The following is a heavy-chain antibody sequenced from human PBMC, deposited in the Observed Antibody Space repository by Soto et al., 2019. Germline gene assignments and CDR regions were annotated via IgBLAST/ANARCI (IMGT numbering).Heavy chain of an antibody. CDR2: IIPIFGTA. CDR3: ARDGILTGYYLRYGMDV. J-gene: IGHJ6*02. V-gene: IGHV1-69*01. CDR1: GGTFSSYA. Sequence: QVQLVQSGAEVKKPGSSVKVSCKASGGTFSSYAISWVRQAPGQGLEWMGGIIPIFGTANYAQKFQGRVTITADEYTSTAYMELSSLRSEDTAVYYCARDGILTGYYLRYGMDVWGQGTTVTVSS. D-gene: IGHD3-9*01.